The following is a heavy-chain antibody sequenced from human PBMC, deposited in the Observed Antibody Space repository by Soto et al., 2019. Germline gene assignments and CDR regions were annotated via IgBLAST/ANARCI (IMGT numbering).Heavy chain of an antibody. J-gene: IGHJ3*02. V-gene: IGHV3-15*01. D-gene: IGHD6-13*01. CDR3: TTTRPGTNVFDN. Sequence: GGSLRLSCAASGFPFSNAWMNWVRQAPGKGLEYIGRIRSKTDGGTTEYAAPVEGRFTISRDDSKNTLYLQMGGLKTEDTAVYYCTTTRPGTNVFDNWGQGTLVTVSS. CDR2: IRSKTDGGTT. CDR1: GFPFSNAW.